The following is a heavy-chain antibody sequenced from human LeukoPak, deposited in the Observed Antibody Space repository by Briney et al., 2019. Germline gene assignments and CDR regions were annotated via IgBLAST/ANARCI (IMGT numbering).Heavy chain of an antibody. D-gene: IGHD6-13*01. CDR2: IYSDGST. V-gene: IGHV3-66*01. Sequence: GGSLRLSCAASGFTVSSNYMSWVRQAPGKGLEWVSVIYSDGSTYYADSVKGRFTISRDNSKNTLYLQMNSLRAEDTAVYYCARDEGYLGPFDYWGQGTLVTVSS. CDR1: GFTVSSNY. CDR3: ARDEGYLGPFDY. J-gene: IGHJ4*02.